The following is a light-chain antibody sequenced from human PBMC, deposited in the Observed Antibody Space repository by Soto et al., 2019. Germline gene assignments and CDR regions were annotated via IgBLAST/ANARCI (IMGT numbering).Light chain of an antibody. CDR3: QQYNSYSRAWT. CDR1: QSISSW. J-gene: IGKJ1*01. V-gene: IGKV1-5*01. CDR2: DAS. Sequence: DIQMTQSPSTLSASVGDRVTITCRASQSISSWLAWYQQKPGKAPKLLIYDASSLESGVLSRFSGSGSGTEFTLTISSLQPDDFATYYCQQYNSYSRAWTFGQGTKVEIK.